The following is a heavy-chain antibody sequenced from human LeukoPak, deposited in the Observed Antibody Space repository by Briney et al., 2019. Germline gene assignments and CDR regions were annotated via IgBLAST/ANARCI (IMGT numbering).Heavy chain of an antibody. V-gene: IGHV1-18*01. D-gene: IGHD6-13*01. Sequence: WASVKVSCKASGYTFTSYGISWVRQAPGQGLEWMGWISAYNGNTNYAQKLQGRVTMTTDTSTSTAYMELRSLRSDDTAVYYCARDMGSGEQQPPLGYWGQGTLVTVSS. J-gene: IGHJ4*02. CDR3: ARDMGSGEQQPPLGY. CDR1: GYTFTSYG. CDR2: ISAYNGNT.